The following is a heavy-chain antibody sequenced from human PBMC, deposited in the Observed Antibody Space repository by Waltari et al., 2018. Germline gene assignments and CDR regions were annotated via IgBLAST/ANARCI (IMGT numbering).Heavy chain of an antibody. CDR1: GGSFSGYY. V-gene: IGHV4-34*01. D-gene: IGHD3-3*01. Sequence: QVQLQQWGAGLLKPSATLSLTCAVYGGSFSGYYWSWIRQHPGKGLEWIGEINHSGSTNYNPSLKSRVTISVDTSKNQFSLKLSSVTAADTALYYCARVEGITISYWGQGTLVTVSS. CDR2: INHSGST. J-gene: IGHJ4*02. CDR3: ARVEGITISY.